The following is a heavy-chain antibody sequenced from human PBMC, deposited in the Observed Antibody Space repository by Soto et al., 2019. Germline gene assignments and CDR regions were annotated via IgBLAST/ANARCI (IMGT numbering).Heavy chain of an antibody. D-gene: IGHD2-21*02. V-gene: IGHV3-48*02. CDR2: ISSSSSTI. Sequence: EVQLVESGGGLVQPGGSLRLSCAASGFTFSSYSMNWVRQAPGKGLEWVSYISSSSSTIYNADSVKGRFTISRDNAKNSLYRQMDSLRDEDTAVYYCARAAYCGGDCYNAHFDYWGQGTLVTVSS. CDR1: GFTFSSYS. CDR3: ARAAYCGGDCYNAHFDY. J-gene: IGHJ4*02.